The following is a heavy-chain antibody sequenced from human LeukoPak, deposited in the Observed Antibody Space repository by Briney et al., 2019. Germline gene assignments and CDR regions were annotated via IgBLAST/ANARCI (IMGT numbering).Heavy chain of an antibody. Sequence: GESLKISCKASGYTFTSYYMHWVRQAPGQGLEWMGIINPSGGSTSYAQKFQGRVTMTRDTSTSTVYMELSSLRSEDTAVYYCARAGTGDGVDYWGQGTLVTVSS. V-gene: IGHV1-46*01. CDR2: INPSGGST. CDR1: GYTFTSYY. J-gene: IGHJ4*02. D-gene: IGHD7-27*01. CDR3: ARAGTGDGVDY.